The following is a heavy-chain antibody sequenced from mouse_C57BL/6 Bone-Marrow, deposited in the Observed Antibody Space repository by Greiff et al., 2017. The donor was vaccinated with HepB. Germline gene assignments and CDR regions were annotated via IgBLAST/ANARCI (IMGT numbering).Heavy chain of an antibody. J-gene: IGHJ3*01. Sequence: VQLQQSGPELVKPGASVKMSCKASGYTFTDYNMHWVKQRHGKSLEWIGYINPNNGDTSYNQKFKGKATLTVNKSSSTAYIELRSLTSADSAVYDCARSISNSDEFAYWGQGTMVTVSA. CDR1: GYTFTDYN. CDR2: INPNNGDT. D-gene: IGHD2-12*01. CDR3: ARSISNSDEFAY. V-gene: IGHV1-22*01.